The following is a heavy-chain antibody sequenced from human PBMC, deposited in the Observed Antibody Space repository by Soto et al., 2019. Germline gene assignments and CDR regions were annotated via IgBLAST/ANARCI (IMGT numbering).Heavy chain of an antibody. D-gene: IGHD6-6*01. Sequence: EVQLVESGGGLVQPGRSLRLSCAASGFTFDDYAMHWVRQAPGKGLEWVSGISWNSGSIGYEDSVKGRFTISRDNAKNSLYLQMNSLRAEDTALYYCAKDRELRSSSSPWYFDLWGRGTLVTVSS. J-gene: IGHJ2*01. CDR3: AKDRELRSSSSPWYFDL. V-gene: IGHV3-9*01. CDR1: GFTFDDYA. CDR2: ISWNSGSI.